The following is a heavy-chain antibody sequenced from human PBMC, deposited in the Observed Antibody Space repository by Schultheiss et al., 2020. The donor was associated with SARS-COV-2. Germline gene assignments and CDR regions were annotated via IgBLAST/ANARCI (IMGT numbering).Heavy chain of an antibody. D-gene: IGHD1-26*01. CDR3: ARDSGSYLDY. V-gene: IGHV3-30*06. CDR2: ISYDGSNK. CDR1: GFTFSSYG. Sequence: GGSLRLSCAASGFTFSSYGMHWVRQAPGKGLEWVALISYDGSNKYYADSVKGRFTISRDNSKNTLYLQMNSLRPEDTAVYYCARDSGSYLDYWGQGTLVTVS. J-gene: IGHJ4*02.